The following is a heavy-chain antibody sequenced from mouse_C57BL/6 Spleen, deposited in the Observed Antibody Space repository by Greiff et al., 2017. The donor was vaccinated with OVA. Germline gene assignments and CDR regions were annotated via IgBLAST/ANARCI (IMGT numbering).Heavy chain of an antibody. CDR1: GYTFTDYY. CDR3: ASGDEAFAY. CDR2: INPNNGGT. Sequence: EVQLQQSGPELVKPGASVKISCKASGYTFTDYYMNWVKQSHGKSLEWIGDINPNNGGTSYNQKFKGKATLTVDKYSSTAYMELRSLTSEDSAVYYWASGDEAFAYWGQGTLVTVSA. V-gene: IGHV1-26*01. D-gene: IGHD3-2*02. J-gene: IGHJ3*01.